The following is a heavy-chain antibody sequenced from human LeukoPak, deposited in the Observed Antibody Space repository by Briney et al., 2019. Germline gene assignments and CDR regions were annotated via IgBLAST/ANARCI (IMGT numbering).Heavy chain of an antibody. Sequence: PSETLSLTCTVSGGSISSSSYYWGWIRQPPGKGLEWIGSIYYSGSTYYNPSLKSRVTISVGTSKNQFSLKLSSVTAADTAVYYCATSYGSGSYYVSDDAFDIWGQGTMVTVSS. D-gene: IGHD3-10*01. J-gene: IGHJ3*02. CDR3: ATSYGSGSYYVSDDAFDI. CDR2: IYYSGST. V-gene: IGHV4-39*01. CDR1: GGSISSSSYY.